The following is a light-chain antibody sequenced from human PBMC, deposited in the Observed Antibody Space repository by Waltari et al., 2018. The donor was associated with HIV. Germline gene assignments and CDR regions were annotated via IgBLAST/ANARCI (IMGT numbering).Light chain of an antibody. Sequence: QSVLTQPPSASGTPGQRVTISCSGRRSNIGENSMTWYHHLPGTAPKLLIYGNNPRPSGVPDRFSGSKSGTSASLAISGLQSEDEADYYCATWDDSLLGWVFGSGTKLTVL. CDR1: RSNIGENS. CDR2: GNN. J-gene: IGLJ3*02. V-gene: IGLV1-44*01. CDR3: ATWDDSLLGWV.